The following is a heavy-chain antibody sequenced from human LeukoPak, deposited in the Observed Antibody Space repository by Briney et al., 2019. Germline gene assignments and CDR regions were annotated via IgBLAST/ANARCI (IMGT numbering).Heavy chain of an antibody. J-gene: IGHJ4*02. Sequence: GGSLRLSCAASGFTFSSYAMAWVRQALGKGLEWVSAIHSAGRSTYYPDSLKGRVTISRDNSKNTLYLQMKSLRPEDTAVYYCARVPTSGTYYYFDHWGQGTLVTVSS. CDR2: IHSAGRST. V-gene: IGHV3-23*01. CDR3: ARVPTSGTYYYFDH. CDR1: GFTFSSYA. D-gene: IGHD2-8*01.